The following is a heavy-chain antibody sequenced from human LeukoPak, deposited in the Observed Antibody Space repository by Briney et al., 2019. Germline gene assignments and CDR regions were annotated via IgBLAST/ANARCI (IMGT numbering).Heavy chain of an antibody. Sequence: SQTLSLTCTVSGGSISSGGYYWSWIRQHPGKGLECIGYIYYSGSTYYNPSLKSRVTISVDTSKNQFSLKLSSVTAADTAVYYCARDGIFGVVIQAFDYWGQGTLVTVSS. CDR1: GGSISSGGYY. CDR3: ARDGIFGVVIQAFDY. CDR2: IYYSGST. V-gene: IGHV4-31*03. J-gene: IGHJ4*02. D-gene: IGHD3-3*01.